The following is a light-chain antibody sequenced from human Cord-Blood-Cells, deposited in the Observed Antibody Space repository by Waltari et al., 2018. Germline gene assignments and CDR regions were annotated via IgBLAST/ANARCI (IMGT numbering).Light chain of an antibody. CDR2: WAS. CDR1: QSVLYSSNNKNY. J-gene: IGKJ2*01. CDR3: ESDYSTPYT. V-gene: IGKV4-1*01. Sequence: DIVMTQSPDSLAVSLGERATINCKSSQSVLYSSNNKNYLAWYQQKPGQPPKLLIYWASCRSSVVHGRFRCSGYGTDFKITINRLQAEDVSVNGCESDYSTPYTFGQDSKLEI.